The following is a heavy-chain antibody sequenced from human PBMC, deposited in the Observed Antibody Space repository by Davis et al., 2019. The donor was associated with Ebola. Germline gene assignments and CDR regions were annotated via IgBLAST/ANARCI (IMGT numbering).Heavy chain of an antibody. J-gene: IGHJ4*02. CDR1: GFTFSGYV. CDR2: ISTDGRNV. D-gene: IGHD2-21*01. V-gene: IGHV3-74*01. CDR3: TREFASGY. Sequence: PGGSLRLSCVASGFTFSGYVMQWVRQVPGKGLMWASRISTDGRNVEYADSVKGRFRAFRDNTNNTLYLSMNSLSAEDTALYYCTREFASGYWGQGTLVTVSS.